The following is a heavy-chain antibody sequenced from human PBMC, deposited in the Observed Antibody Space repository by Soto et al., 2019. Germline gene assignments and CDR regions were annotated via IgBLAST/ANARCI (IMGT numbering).Heavy chain of an antibody. Sequence: GESLKISCKGSGYSFTSYWIGWVRQMPGKGLEWLGIIYPGDSDTRYSPSFQGQVTISADKSISTAYLQWSSLKASDTAMYYCARLEDSSGYYDKYNWSHPWGQGNLVAVSS. J-gene: IGHJ5*02. V-gene: IGHV5-51*01. CDR1: GYSFTSYW. CDR2: IYPGDSDT. CDR3: ARLEDSSGYYDKYNWSHP. D-gene: IGHD3-22*01.